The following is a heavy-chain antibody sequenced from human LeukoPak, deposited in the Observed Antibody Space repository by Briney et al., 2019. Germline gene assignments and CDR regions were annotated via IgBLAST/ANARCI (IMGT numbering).Heavy chain of an antibody. CDR3: AREGSGYL. CDR2: ISYDGSNK. Sequence: GRSLRLSCAASGFTFSSYGMHWVRQAPGKGLEWVAFISYDGSNKYYADSVKGRFTISRDNAKNSLYLQMNSLRAEDTAVYYCAREGSGYLWGQGTLVTVSS. V-gene: IGHV3-30*03. CDR1: GFTFSSYG. D-gene: IGHD3-16*02. J-gene: IGHJ4*02.